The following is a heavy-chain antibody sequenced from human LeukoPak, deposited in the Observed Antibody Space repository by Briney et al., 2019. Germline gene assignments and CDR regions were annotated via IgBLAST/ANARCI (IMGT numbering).Heavy chain of an antibody. D-gene: IGHD2-15*01. J-gene: IGHJ4*02. CDR3: ARDNCSGGSCYPDY. CDR1: GGSISSYY. CDR2: IYYSGST. Sequence: PSETLSLTCTVSGGSISSYYWSWIRQPPGKGREWIGYIYYSGSTNYNPSLKSRVTISVDTSKNQFSLKLSSVTAADTAVYYCARDNCSGGSCYPDYWGQGTLVTVSS. V-gene: IGHV4-59*01.